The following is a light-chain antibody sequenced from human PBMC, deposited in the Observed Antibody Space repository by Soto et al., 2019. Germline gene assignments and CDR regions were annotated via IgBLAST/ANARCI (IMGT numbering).Light chain of an antibody. J-gene: IGKJ1*01. CDR3: QEYNSYTWT. CDR2: DAS. Sequence: DIQMTQSPSTLSASVGDRVTITCRASQSISSWLAWYQQKPGKVPKLLIYDASSLASGVPSRFSGSGSGTEFTLTISSLQPDDFASFYCQEYNSYTWTFGQGTKVDI. CDR1: QSISSW. V-gene: IGKV1-5*01.